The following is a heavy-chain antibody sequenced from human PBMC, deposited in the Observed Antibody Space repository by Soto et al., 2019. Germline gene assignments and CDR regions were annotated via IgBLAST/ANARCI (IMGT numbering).Heavy chain of an antibody. CDR2: ISAYNGNT. D-gene: IGHD3-22*01. CDR1: GYTFTSYG. Sequence: VKVSCKASGYTFTSYGISWVRQAPGQGLEWMGWISAYNGNTNYAQKLQGRVTMTTDTSTSTAYMELRSLRSDDTAVYYCVRDRYYDSSGYSAGAFDIWGQGTMVTVSS. V-gene: IGHV1-18*01. CDR3: VRDRYYDSSGYSAGAFDI. J-gene: IGHJ3*02.